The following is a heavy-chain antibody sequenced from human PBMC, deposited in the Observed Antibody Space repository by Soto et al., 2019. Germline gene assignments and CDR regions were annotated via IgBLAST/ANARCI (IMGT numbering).Heavy chain of an antibody. Sequence: SGPTLVKPTQTLTLTCTFSGFSLSTSGVGVGWIRQPPGKALEWLALIYWNDDKRYSPSLKSRLTIPKDTSKNQVVLTRANMDPVEQAPYSCAHRFGDLGGDCLYLFDFCGQGTLVTVSS. CDR3: AHRFGDLGGDCLYLFDF. V-gene: IGHV2-5*01. CDR1: GFSLSTSGVG. J-gene: IGHJ4*02. CDR2: IYWNDDK. D-gene: IGHD2-21*02.